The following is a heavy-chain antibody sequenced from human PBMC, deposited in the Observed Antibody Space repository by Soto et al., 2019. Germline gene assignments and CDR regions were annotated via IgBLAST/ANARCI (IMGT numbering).Heavy chain of an antibody. D-gene: IGHD3-16*01. CDR1: GGTFSSYT. CDR2: IIPILGIA. Sequence: ASVKVSCKASGGTFSSYTISWVRQAPGQGLEWMGRIIPILGIANYAQKFQGRVTITADKSTSTAYMELSSLRSEDTAVYYCARGHDVTASDPSTFYYYYYMDVWGKGTTVTVSS. V-gene: IGHV1-69*02. J-gene: IGHJ6*03. CDR3: ARGHDVTASDPSTFYYYYYMDV.